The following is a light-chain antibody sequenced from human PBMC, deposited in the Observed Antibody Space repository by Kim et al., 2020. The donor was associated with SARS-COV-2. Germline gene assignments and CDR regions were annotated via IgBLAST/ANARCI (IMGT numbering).Light chain of an antibody. V-gene: IGLV1-44*01. CDR3: AASDDSLNGHVA. CDR1: NSNIGSKT. J-gene: IGLJ2*01. CDR2: NNN. Sequence: RVTISCSENNSNIGSKTVNWYQQLPGTAPKLLIYNNNQRPSGVPDRFSGSKSDASASLAISGLQSEDEADYYCAASDDSLNGHVAFGGGTKLTVL.